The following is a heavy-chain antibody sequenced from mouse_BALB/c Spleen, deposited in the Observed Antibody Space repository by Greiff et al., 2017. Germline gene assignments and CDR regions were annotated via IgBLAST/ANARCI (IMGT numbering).Heavy chain of an antibody. CDR3: TREPYYYGSSSYYFDY. J-gene: IGHJ2*01. Sequence: EVKLMESGGGLVKPGGSLKLSCAASGFTFSSYTMSWVRQTPEKRLEWVATISSGGSYTYYPDSVKGRFTISRDNAKNTLYLQMSSLKSEDTAMYYCTREPYYYGSSSYYFDYGGQGTTLTVSS. CDR2: ISSGGSYT. V-gene: IGHV5-6-4*01. CDR1: GFTFSSYT. D-gene: IGHD1-1*01.